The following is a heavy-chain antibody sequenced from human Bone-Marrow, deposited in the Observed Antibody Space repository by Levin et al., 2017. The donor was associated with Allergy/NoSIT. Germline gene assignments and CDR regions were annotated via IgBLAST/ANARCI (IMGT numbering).Heavy chain of an antibody. Sequence: GGSLRLSCAASGFTFSDRYMDWVRQAPGKGLEWVGRSRNKANSYTTEYAASVKGRFTISRDDSKNSLYLQMNSLKTEDTAVYYCTRVGPPGSYGMDVWGQGTTVTVSS. CDR1: GFTFSDRY. CDR3: TRVGPPGSYGMDV. J-gene: IGHJ6*02. CDR2: SRNKANSYTT. D-gene: IGHD6-25*01. V-gene: IGHV3-72*01.